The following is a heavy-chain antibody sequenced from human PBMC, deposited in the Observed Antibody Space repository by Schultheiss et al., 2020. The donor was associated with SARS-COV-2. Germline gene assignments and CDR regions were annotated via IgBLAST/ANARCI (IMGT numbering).Heavy chain of an antibody. CDR3: AKDAPHLGATIPGPDY. CDR1: GFTFSSYA. V-gene: IGHV3-23*01. Sequence: GGSLRLSCAASGFTFSSYAMSWVRQAPGKGLEWVSAISGSGGSTYYADSVKGRFTISRDNSKNTLYLQMNSLRAEDTAVYYCAKDAPHLGATIPGPDYWGQGTLVTVSS. D-gene: IGHD1-26*01. J-gene: IGHJ4*02. CDR2: ISGSGGST.